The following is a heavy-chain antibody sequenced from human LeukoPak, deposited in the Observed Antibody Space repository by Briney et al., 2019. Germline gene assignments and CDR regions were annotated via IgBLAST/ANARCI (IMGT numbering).Heavy chain of an antibody. Sequence: GASVKVSFKASGYTFTSYDINWVRQATGQGLEWMGWMNPNSGNTGYAQKFQGRVTMTRNTSISTAYMELSSLRSEDTAVYYCARNSYGYGGLYYYYYYYMDVWGKGTTVTVSS. D-gene: IGHD5-18*01. V-gene: IGHV1-8*01. CDR2: MNPNSGNT. CDR1: GYTFTSYD. CDR3: ARNSYGYGGLYYYYYYYMDV. J-gene: IGHJ6*03.